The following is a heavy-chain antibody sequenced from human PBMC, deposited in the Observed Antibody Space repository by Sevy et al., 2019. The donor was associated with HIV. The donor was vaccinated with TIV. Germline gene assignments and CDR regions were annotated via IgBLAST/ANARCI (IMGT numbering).Heavy chain of an antibody. Sequence: GGSLRLSCAASGFIFSNYAIHWVRRAPGKGLEWVAVISYDGSNKHYAASVKGRFTISRDNSRNTLFLQMNSLRLDDTAVYYCARDKLLPVMVTMVRGALSYYFDYWGQGTLVTVSS. J-gene: IGHJ4*02. CDR3: ARDKLLPVMVTMVRGALSYYFDY. D-gene: IGHD3-10*01. CDR2: ISYDGSNK. V-gene: IGHV3-30*04. CDR1: GFIFSNYA.